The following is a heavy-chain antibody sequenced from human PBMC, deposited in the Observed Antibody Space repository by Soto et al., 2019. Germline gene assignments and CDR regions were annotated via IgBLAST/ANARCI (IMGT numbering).Heavy chain of an antibody. V-gene: IGHV1-69*13. J-gene: IGHJ5*02. D-gene: IGHD1-7*01. CDR3: ARGRITGTFRWYNWFDP. CDR1: GGTFSSYA. Sequence: SVKVSCKASGGTFSSYAISWVRQAPGQGLEWMGGIIPIFGTANYAQKFQGRVTITADESTSTAYMELSSLRSEDTAVYYCARGRITGTFRWYNWFDPWGQGTQVTVSS. CDR2: IIPIFGTA.